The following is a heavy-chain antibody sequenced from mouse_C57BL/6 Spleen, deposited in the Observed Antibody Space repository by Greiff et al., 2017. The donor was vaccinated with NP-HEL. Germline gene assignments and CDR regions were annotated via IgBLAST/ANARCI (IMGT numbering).Heavy chain of an antibody. J-gene: IGHJ4*01. V-gene: IGHV1-53*01. D-gene: IGHD1-1*01. CDR3: ARYNYGSSYRYYAMDY. CDR2: INPSNGGN. Sequence: VQLQQPGTELVKPGASVKLSCKASGYTFTSYWMHWVKQRPGQGLEWIGNINPSNGGNNYNEKLNSKATLTVDKASSTAYMQISSLTSKDYAVYYCARYNYGSSYRYYAMDYWGQGTSVTVSS. CDR1: GYTFTSYW.